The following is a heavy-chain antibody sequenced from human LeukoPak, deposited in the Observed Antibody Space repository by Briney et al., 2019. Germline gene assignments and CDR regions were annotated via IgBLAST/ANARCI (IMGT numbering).Heavy chain of an antibody. D-gene: IGHD6-13*01. CDR2: INSDGSST. V-gene: IGHV3-74*01. CDR1: GFTFSSYW. J-gene: IGHJ4*02. CDR3: ARDTAAAATGY. Sequence: PGGSLRLSCAASGFTFSSYWMHWVRQAPGKGLVWVSRINSDGSSTTYADSVKGRFTISRDNAKNTLYLQMNSLRAEDTAVYYCARDTAAAATGYWGQGALLTVSS.